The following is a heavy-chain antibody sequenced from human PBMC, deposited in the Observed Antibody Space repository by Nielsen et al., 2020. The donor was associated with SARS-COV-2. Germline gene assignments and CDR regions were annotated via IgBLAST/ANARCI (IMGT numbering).Heavy chain of an antibody. CDR3: ARAGWGYSSGWYNWFDP. V-gene: IGHV1-24*01. D-gene: IGHD6-19*01. Sequence: ASVKVSCKVSGGALTLFSMHWVRQAPGKGLEWMGAFDPQDGETTYAQKFQGRVTITADESTSTAYMELSSLRSEDTAVYYCARAGWGYSSGWYNWFDPWGQGTLVTVSS. CDR2: FDPQDGET. J-gene: IGHJ5*02. CDR1: GGALTLFS.